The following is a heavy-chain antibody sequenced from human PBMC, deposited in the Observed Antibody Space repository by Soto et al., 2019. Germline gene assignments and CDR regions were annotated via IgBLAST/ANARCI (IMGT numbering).Heavy chain of an antibody. CDR1: GFSFTGYY. J-gene: IGHJ5*02. D-gene: IGHD6-6*01. CDR2: ISAHSGGT. Sequence: GASVKVSCKASGFSFTGYYIHWLRQAPGRGLEWMGWISAHSGGTEYAQKFQGRVTLTRDTSISTAYMTLSSLRSDDTAIYYCAKDLTRQLAYWLDPWGQGTQVTVSS. V-gene: IGHV1-2*02. CDR3: AKDLTRQLAYWLDP.